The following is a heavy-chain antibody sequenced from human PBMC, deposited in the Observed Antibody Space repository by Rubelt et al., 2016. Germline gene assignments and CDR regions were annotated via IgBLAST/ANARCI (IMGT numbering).Heavy chain of an antibody. D-gene: IGHD6-13*01. CDR3: AKDVRTSSSV. CDR1: AFSFHDHY. V-gene: IGHV3-11*05. J-gene: IGHJ6*02. Sequence: GGSLRLSCAVSAFSFHDHYMSWFRQAPGKGLEWVSYISHTSSYIDYADSVKGRFTISRDNAKNSLYLQMNSLRAEDTALYYCAKDVRTSSSVWGQGTTVTVSS. CDR2: ISHTSSYI.